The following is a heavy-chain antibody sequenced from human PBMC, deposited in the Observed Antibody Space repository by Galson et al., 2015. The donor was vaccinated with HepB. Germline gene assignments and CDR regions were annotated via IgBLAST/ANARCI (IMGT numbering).Heavy chain of an antibody. J-gene: IGHJ4*02. CDR3: ARGVLLWDGPDY. D-gene: IGHD3-10*01. Sequence: SVKVSCKASGYKFISYYMHWVRQAPGQGLEWMGIINPSGGSTDYAPKFQGRVTLTRDTSTSTVFMELGSLRSDDTAVYFCARGVLLWDGPDYWGQGTVVTVSS. V-gene: IGHV1-46*01. CDR2: INPSGGST. CDR1: GYKFISYY.